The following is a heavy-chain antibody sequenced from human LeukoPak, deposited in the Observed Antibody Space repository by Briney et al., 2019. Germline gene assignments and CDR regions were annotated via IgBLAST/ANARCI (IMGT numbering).Heavy chain of an antibody. CDR1: GGSISSSSYY. CDR2: IYYSGST. J-gene: IGHJ5*02. V-gene: IGHV4-39*01. D-gene: IGHD1-26*01. CDR3: ARGGSYLLAVDP. Sequence: SETLSLTCTVSGGSISSSSYYWGWIRQPPGKGLEWIGSIYYSGSTYYNLSLKSRVTISVDTSKNQFSLKLSSVTAADTAVYYCARGGSYLLAVDPWGQGTLVTVSS.